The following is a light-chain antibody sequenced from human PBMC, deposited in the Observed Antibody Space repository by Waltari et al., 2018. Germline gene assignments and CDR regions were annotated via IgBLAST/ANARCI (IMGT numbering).Light chain of an antibody. CDR3: SSYEGTNTLL. CDR1: TTTGYTY. J-gene: IGLJ2*01. CDR2: EVN. V-gene: IGLV2-8*01. Sequence: QSALTQPPSASGSPGQSATISCTRITTTGYTYVSWYQHHPGKAPKLIIYEVNRRPSGVPDRFSGSESGNTASLTVSELQSEDEADYYCSSYEGTNTLLFGGGTKLTVL.